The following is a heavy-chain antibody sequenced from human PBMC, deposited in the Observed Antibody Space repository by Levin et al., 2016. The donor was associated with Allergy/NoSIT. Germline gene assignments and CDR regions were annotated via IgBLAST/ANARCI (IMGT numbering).Heavy chain of an antibody. CDR3: AREYCSGGTCLYGMDV. D-gene: IGHD2-15*01. V-gene: IGHV1-69*13. J-gene: IGHJ6*02. CDR1: GYTFTTYA. CDR2: IIPILGTT. Sequence: SVKVSCKASGYTFTTYAITWVRQAPGQGLEWMGGIIPILGTTNYAQKFQGRVTITADESTSTAYMELSSLRTEDSAVYYCAREYCSGGTCLYGMDVWGQGTTVTVS.